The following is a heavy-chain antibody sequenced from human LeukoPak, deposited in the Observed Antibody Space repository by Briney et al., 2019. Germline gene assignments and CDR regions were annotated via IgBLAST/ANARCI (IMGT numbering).Heavy chain of an antibody. CDR1: GFTFSSYG. CDR3: ARDWLTKNAFDI. Sequence: GGSLRLSCAASGFTFSSYGMNWVRQAPGKGLEWVSSISSSSSYIYYADSVKGRFTISRDNAKNSLYLQMNSLRAEDTAVYYCARDWLTKNAFDIWGQGTMVTVSS. CDR2: ISSSSSYI. D-gene: IGHD4/OR15-4a*01. V-gene: IGHV3-21*01. J-gene: IGHJ3*02.